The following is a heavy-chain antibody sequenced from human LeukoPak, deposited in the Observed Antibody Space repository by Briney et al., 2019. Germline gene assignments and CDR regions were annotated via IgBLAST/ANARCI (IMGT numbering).Heavy chain of an antibody. Sequence: SETLSLTCTVSGGSINNYFWYWIRQPPGKGLEWIGCTSHSGGTNYNPSLKSRVTMSLDTSKNQFSLNLGSVTAADTAVYYCARRPAARLTFDYWGQGTLVTVSS. V-gene: IGHV4-59*01. CDR2: TSHSGGT. CDR3: ARRPAARLTFDY. CDR1: GGSINNYF. D-gene: IGHD2-2*01. J-gene: IGHJ4*01.